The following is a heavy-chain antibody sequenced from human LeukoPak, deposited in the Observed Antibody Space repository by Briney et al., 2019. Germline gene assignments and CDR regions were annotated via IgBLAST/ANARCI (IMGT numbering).Heavy chain of an antibody. CDR3: AKFFLPYLAGGTGSR. CDR2: ISSSGDST. J-gene: IGHJ4*02. CDR1: GFIFSSYA. Sequence: GWSLTLSCAASGFIFSSYAMSWLRQAAGMGLEWVSTISSSGDSTNYADYVEGRFTISRDNSKNTLYLQMNSLRADDTALYYCAKFFLPYLAGGTGSRWGQGTLVTVSS. V-gene: IGHV3-23*01. D-gene: IGHD3-10*01.